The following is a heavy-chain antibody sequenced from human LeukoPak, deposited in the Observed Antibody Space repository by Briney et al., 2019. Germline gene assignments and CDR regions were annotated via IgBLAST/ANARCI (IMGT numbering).Heavy chain of an antibody. CDR2: IYPGDSDT. CDR3: ARVGGSGKIYYFDY. V-gene: IGHV5-51*01. Sequence: GESLKISCRGSESSFSAYWLGWVRQMPGKGLEWMGIIYPGDSDTRYSPSFQGQVTISADKSISTAYLQWSSLKASDTAMYYCARVGGSGKIYYFDYWGQGTLVTVSS. D-gene: IGHD3-10*01. CDR1: ESSFSAYW. J-gene: IGHJ4*02.